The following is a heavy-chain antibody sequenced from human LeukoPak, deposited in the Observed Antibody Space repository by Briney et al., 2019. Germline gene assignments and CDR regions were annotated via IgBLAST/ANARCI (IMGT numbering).Heavy chain of an antibody. V-gene: IGHV3-9*01. J-gene: IGHJ3*02. CDR1: GFTFDDYA. D-gene: IGHD1-26*01. CDR3: AKDMGSYWLNDAFDI. Sequence: GGSLRLSCAASGFTFDDYAMHWVRQAPGKGLEWVSGISWNSGSIGYADSVKGRFTISRDNAKNSLYLQMNSLRAEDTALYYCAKDMGSYWLNDAFDIWGQGTMVTVSS. CDR2: ISWNSGSI.